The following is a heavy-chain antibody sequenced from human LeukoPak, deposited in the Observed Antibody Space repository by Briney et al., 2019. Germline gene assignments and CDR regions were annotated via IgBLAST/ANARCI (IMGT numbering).Heavy chain of an antibody. CDR1: GGSISSGGYS. CDR3: ARVLPVYYGMDV. D-gene: IGHD3-3*01. V-gene: IGHV4-30-2*01. Sequence: SETLSLTCAVSGGSISSGGYSWSWIRQPPGKGLEWIGYIYHSGSTYYNPSLKSRVTISVDRSENQFSLKLSSVTAADTAVYYCARVLPVYYGMDVWGQGTTVTVSS. J-gene: IGHJ6*02. CDR2: IYHSGST.